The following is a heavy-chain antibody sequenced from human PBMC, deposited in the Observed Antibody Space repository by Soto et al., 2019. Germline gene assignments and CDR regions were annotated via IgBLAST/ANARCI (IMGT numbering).Heavy chain of an antibody. D-gene: IGHD2-8*01. V-gene: IGHV3-74*01. J-gene: IGHJ6*03. CDR3: AGRHCTNGVCYTNYYYYIDV. Sequence: PGGSLRLSCAASGFTFSTYWMHWVRQAPGKGLVWVSRINSDGANTDYADSVKGRFTISRDNAKNTLYLQMNSLRAEDTAVYYCAGRHCTNGVCYTNYYYYIDVWGNGTTVTVSS. CDR1: GFTFSTYW. CDR2: INSDGANT.